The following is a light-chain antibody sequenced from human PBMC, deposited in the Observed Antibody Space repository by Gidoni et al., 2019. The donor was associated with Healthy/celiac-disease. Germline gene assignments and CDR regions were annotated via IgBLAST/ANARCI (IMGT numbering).Light chain of an antibody. CDR1: SSDVGGYNY. V-gene: IGLV2-14*01. J-gene: IGLJ2*01. Sequence: QSALTQPASVSGSPGQSITISCTGTSSDVGGYNYVSWYQQHPGKAPKLMIYEVSNRPSGVSNRFSGSTSGNTASLTISGLQAEDEAYYYCSSYTSSSTVVFGGGTKLTVL. CDR3: SSYTSSSTVV. CDR2: EVS.